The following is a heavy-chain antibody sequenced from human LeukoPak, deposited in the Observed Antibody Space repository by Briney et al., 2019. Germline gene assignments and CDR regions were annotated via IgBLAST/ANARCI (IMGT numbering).Heavy chain of an antibody. Sequence: PGGSLRLSCAASGFTFSSYVMSWVRQAPGKGLEWVSAISGSGGSTYYADSVKGRFTISRDNSKNTLYLQMNSLRAEDTAVYYCAKRPLRVAGNNWFDPWGQGTLVTVSS. J-gene: IGHJ5*02. V-gene: IGHV3-23*01. D-gene: IGHD6-19*01. CDR2: ISGSGGST. CDR1: GFTFSSYV. CDR3: AKRPLRVAGNNWFDP.